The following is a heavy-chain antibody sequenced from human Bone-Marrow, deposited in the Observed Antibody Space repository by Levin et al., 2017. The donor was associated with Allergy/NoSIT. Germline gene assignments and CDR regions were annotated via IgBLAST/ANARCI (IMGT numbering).Heavy chain of an antibody. Sequence: LAGGSLRLSCAASGFTFSSYGMSWVRQAPGRGLEWVSGTSGSGDSTAYADSVKGRFTISRDNSKKTVYLQMNSLRAEDTAVYYCAKMGSGSYVKWFDPWGQGTLVTVSS. CDR3: AKMGSGSYVKWFDP. D-gene: IGHD3-10*01. CDR1: GFTFSSYG. CDR2: TSGSGDST. V-gene: IGHV3-23*01. J-gene: IGHJ5*02.